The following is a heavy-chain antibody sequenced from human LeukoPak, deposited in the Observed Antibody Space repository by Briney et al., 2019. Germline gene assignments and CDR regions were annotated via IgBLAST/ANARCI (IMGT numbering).Heavy chain of an antibody. D-gene: IGHD3-22*01. CDR3: ARDQLVEYYDSSGYYRSYYYYGMDV. V-gene: IGHV1-24*01. Sequence: ASVTVSCKVSGYTLTELSMHWVRQAPGKGLEWMGGFDPEDGETIYAQKMQGRVTIKEDTSTDTAYMELSSLRSEDTAVYYCARDQLVEYYDSSGYYRSYYYYGMDVWGQGTTVTVSS. CDR2: FDPEDGET. CDR1: GYTLTELS. J-gene: IGHJ6*02.